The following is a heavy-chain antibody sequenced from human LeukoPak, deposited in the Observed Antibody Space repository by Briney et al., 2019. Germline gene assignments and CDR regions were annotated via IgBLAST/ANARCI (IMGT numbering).Heavy chain of an antibody. J-gene: IGHJ6*02. D-gene: IGHD5-12*01. V-gene: IGHV3-30-3*01. CDR3: ARVVSGYGLYFYYGMDV. Sequence: GGSLRLSCAASGFTFSGYAMHWVRQAPGKGLEWVALISNDGGTTYYADSVKGRFTISRDNSKNTLYVQMNSLRGEDTAVYYCARVVSGYGLYFYYGMDVWGQGTTVTVSS. CDR2: ISNDGGTT. CDR1: GFTFSGYA.